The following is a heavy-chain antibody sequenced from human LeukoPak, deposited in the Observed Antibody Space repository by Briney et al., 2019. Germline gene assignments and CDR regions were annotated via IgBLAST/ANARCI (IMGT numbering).Heavy chain of an antibody. J-gene: IGHJ6*02. D-gene: IGHD3-9*01. Sequence: SGPTLVKPTQTLTLTCTFSGFSLSTSGVGVGWIRQPRGKALEWLALIYWDDDKRYSPSLKSRLTITKDTSKNQVVLTMTNMDPVDTATYYCAHSHIDILTGYYPLYYYYGMDVWGQGTTVTVSS. CDR1: GFSLSTSGVG. V-gene: IGHV2-5*02. CDR2: IYWDDDK. CDR3: AHSHIDILTGYYPLYYYYGMDV.